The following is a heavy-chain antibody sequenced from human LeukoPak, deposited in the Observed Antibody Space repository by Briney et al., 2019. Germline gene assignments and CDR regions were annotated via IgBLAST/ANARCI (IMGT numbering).Heavy chain of an antibody. CDR2: IYYSGST. CDR3: ARARVVVAATWGAHWFDP. V-gene: IGHV4-39*07. Sequence: PSETLSLTCTVSGGSISSSSYYWGWIRQPPGKGLEWIGSIYYSGSTYYNPSLKSRVTISVDTSKNQFSLKLSSVTAADTAVYYCARARVVVAATWGAHWFDPWGQGTLVTVSS. J-gene: IGHJ5*02. D-gene: IGHD2-15*01. CDR1: GGSISSSSYY.